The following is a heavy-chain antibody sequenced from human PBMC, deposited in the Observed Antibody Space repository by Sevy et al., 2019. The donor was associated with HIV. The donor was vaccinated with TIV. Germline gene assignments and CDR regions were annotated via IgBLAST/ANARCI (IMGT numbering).Heavy chain of an antibody. D-gene: IGHD4-17*01. Sequence: SETLSLTCSVFGGSIRSTSYYWGWIRQPPGKGLEWIASFDYAGTTYYTPALKSRVTISGDMSKNQFSLKLKSVTVADTAFYYCARYVRGDYAGGFDSWGQGTLVTVSS. CDR1: GGSIRSTSYY. CDR3: ARYVRGDYAGGFDS. V-gene: IGHV4-39*01. CDR2: FDYAGTT. J-gene: IGHJ5*01.